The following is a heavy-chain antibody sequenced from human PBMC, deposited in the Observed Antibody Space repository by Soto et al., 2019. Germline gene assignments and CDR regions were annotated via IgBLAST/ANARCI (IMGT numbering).Heavy chain of an antibody. CDR3: ARDRTTGILAI. CDR2: IYHSGST. J-gene: IGHJ3*02. V-gene: IGHV4-4*02. CDR1: SGSISSNNW. Sequence: SETLSLTCAVSSGSISSNNWWTWVRQPPGKGLEWIGEIYHSGSTNYNPSLKSRVTISVDKSKNQFSLKLSSVTAADTAVYYCARDRTTGILAIWGQGTMVTVSS. D-gene: IGHD1-1*01.